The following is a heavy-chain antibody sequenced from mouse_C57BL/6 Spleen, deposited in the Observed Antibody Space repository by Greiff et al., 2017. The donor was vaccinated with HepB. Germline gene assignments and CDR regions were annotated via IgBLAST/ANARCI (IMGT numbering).Heavy chain of an antibody. CDR1: GYTFTSYW. Sequence: QVQLQQPGAELVMPGASVKLSCKASGYTFTSYWMHWVKQRPGQGLEWIGEIDPSDSYTNYNQKFKGKSTLTVDKSSSTAYMQLSSLTSEDSAVYYCARREVTMVMVDYWGQGTSVTVSS. J-gene: IGHJ4*01. CDR3: ARREVTMVMVDY. CDR2: IDPSDSYT. D-gene: IGHD2-2*01. V-gene: IGHV1-69*01.